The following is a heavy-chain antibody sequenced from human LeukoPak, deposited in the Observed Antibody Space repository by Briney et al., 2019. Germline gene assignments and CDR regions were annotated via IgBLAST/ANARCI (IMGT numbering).Heavy chain of an antibody. CDR3: ARDLLYDSSGIFDY. CDR1: GFTFSRYE. V-gene: IGHV3-48*01. Sequence: GGSLRLSCAASGFTFSRYEMNWVRQAPGKGLEWVSYITSSSSTIYYADSVKGRFTISRDNAKNSLYLQMNSLRAEDTAVYYCARDLLYDSSGIFDYWGQGTLVTVSS. D-gene: IGHD3-22*01. J-gene: IGHJ4*02. CDR2: ITSSSSTI.